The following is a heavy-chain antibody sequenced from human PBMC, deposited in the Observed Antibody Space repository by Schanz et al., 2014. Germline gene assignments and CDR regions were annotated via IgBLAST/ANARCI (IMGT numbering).Heavy chain of an antibody. V-gene: IGHV3-23*01. D-gene: IGHD3-3*01. CDR1: GFTFSSYA. CDR2: ISGSGSST. Sequence: EVQLLESGGGLVQPGGSLRLSCAASGFTFSSYAMTWVRQAPGKGLDWVSAISGSGSSTYYADSVKGQFTISRDNAKNSLYLQMNSLTAEDTAVYYCARGVRIDYWGQGTLVTVSS. CDR3: ARGVRIDY. J-gene: IGHJ4*02.